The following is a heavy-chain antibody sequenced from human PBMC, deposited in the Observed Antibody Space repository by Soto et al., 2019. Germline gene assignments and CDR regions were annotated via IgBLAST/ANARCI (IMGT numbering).Heavy chain of an antibody. J-gene: IGHJ6*02. D-gene: IGHD3-10*01. CDR2: INHSGST. CDR3: ARCDGSGRAYYGMDV. CDR1: GGSFSGYY. Sequence: SETLSLTCAVYGGSFSGYYWSWIRQPPGEGLEWIGEINHSGSTNYNPSLKSRVTISVDTSKNQFSLKLSSVTAADTAVYYCARCDGSGRAYYGMDVWGQGTTVTVSS. V-gene: IGHV4-34*01.